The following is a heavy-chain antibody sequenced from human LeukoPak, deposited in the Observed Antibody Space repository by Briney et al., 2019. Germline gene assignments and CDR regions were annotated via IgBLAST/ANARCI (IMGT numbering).Heavy chain of an antibody. Sequence: GASVKVSCKASGGTFSSYAISWVRQAPGQGLEWMGGIIPIFGTANYAQKFQGRVTITTDESTSTAYMELSSLRSEDTAVYYCAVERASGFGHAFDIWGQGTMVTVSS. V-gene: IGHV1-69*05. D-gene: IGHD3-3*01. CDR2: IIPIFGTA. CDR3: AVERASGFGHAFDI. CDR1: GGTFSSYA. J-gene: IGHJ3*02.